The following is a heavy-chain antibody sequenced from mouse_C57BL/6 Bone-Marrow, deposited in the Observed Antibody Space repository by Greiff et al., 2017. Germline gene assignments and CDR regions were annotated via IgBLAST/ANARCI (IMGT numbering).Heavy chain of an antibody. D-gene: IGHD2-4*01. V-gene: IGHV1-52*01. CDR3: ARWGGLRRSYFYDMYY. CDR2: IDPSDSDT. J-gene: IGHJ4*01. CDR1: GYTFTSYR. Sequence: QVQLQQPGAELVRPGSSVKLSCKASGYTFTSYRMHWVKQRPIQGLEWIGNIDPSDSDTHYNHKFKDKATLTVDKSSSTDYMQLSSLTSEDSAVYYCARWGGLRRSYFYDMYYWGQGTSVTVSS.